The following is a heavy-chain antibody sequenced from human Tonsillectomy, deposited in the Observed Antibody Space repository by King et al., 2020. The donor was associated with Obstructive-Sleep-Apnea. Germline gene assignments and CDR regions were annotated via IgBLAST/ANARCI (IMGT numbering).Heavy chain of an antibody. J-gene: IGHJ4*02. D-gene: IGHD3-10*01. V-gene: IGHV3-11*06. CDR3: AIGLDYYGSGSYGY. CDR2: ISSSSSYT. CDR1: GFTFRDYD. Sequence: VQLVESGGGLVKPGGSLRLSCAASGFTFRDYDMSWIRQAAGKGREWVSYISSSSSYTKYADSVKGRFTISRDNAKNSLYLQMNSLRAEDTAVYYCAIGLDYYGSGSYGYWGQGTLVTVSS.